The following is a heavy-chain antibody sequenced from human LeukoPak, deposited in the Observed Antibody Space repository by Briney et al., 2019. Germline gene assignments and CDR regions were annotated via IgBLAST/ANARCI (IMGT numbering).Heavy chain of an antibody. Sequence: SETLSLTCTVSGYAISSGYYWGWIRQPPGKGLEWIGSIYHSGSTYYNPSLKSRVTISVDTSKNQFSLKLSSVTAADTAVYYCARVPYDSSGYYDHWGQGTLVTVSS. CDR1: GYAISSGYY. CDR3: ARVPYDSSGYYDH. J-gene: IGHJ4*02. V-gene: IGHV4-38-2*02. CDR2: IYHSGST. D-gene: IGHD3-22*01.